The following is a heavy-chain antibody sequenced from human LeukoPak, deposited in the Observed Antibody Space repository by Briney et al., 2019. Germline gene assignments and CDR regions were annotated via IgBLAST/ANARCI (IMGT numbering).Heavy chain of an antibody. Sequence: GGSLRLSCVASGFSFSDTTMSWVRQAAGQGLEWVARMKEDGSDENYVDSVKGRFTISRDNARNSLHLQMKCLRAEDTAVYFCAKGGAGGGYFPTWGQGILVIVSS. J-gene: IGHJ1*01. CDR3: AKGGAGGGYFPT. D-gene: IGHD3-16*01. CDR1: GFSFSDTT. V-gene: IGHV3-7*03. CDR2: MKEDGSDE.